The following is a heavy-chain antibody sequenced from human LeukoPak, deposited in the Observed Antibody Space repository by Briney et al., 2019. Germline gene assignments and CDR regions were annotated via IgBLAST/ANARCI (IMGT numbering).Heavy chain of an antibody. CDR3: ARADIVATSDY. J-gene: IGHJ4*02. V-gene: IGHV1-18*01. D-gene: IGHD5-12*01. CDR2: ISAYNGNT. CDR1: GYTFTSYG. Sequence: ASVKVSCKASGYTFTSYGISWVRQAPGQGLEWMGWISAYNGNTNYAQKLQGRVTMTTDTSTSTAHMELRSLRSDDTAVYYCARADIVATSDYWGQGTLVTVSS.